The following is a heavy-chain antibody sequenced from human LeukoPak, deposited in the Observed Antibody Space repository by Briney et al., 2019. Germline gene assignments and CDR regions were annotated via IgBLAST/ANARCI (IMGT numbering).Heavy chain of an antibody. Sequence: GGSLRLSCAASGFTFSSYAMSWVRQAPGKGLEWVSAISGSGGSTYYADSVKGRFTISRDNSKNTLYLQMNSLRVEDTAVYYCAKAPTGYSSGWCDYWGQGTLVTVSS. J-gene: IGHJ4*02. CDR3: AKAPTGYSSGWCDY. CDR2: ISGSGGST. V-gene: IGHV3-23*01. D-gene: IGHD6-19*01. CDR1: GFTFSSYA.